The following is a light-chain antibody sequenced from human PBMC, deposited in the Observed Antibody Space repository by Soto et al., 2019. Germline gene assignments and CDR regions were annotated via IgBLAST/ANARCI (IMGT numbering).Light chain of an antibody. V-gene: IGKV1-33*01. CDR1: QDISNY. CDR2: DAS. Sequence: DIQMTQSPSSLSASVGDTVTITCPASQDISNYLNWYQQKPGKPPRLLIFDASRLQTGVPARFSGSGSGTDFSFTIGSLQPEDIATYYCQQFDNLPLTFGGGTRVEI. J-gene: IGKJ4*01. CDR3: QQFDNLPLT.